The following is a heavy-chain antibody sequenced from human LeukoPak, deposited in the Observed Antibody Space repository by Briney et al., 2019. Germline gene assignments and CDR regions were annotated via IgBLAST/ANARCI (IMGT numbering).Heavy chain of an antibody. CDR1: GFTFTNYG. CDR3: ARTGYYYDSSGYYPFDY. D-gene: IGHD3-22*01. V-gene: IGHV3-33*01. Sequence: GRSLRLSCAASGFTFTNYGMHWDRQAPGKGLEWVAVIWYDGSNKYYADSVKGRFTISRDNSKNTLYLQMNSLRAEDTAVYYCARTGYYYDSSGYYPFDYWGQGTLVTVSS. CDR2: IWYDGSNK. J-gene: IGHJ4*02.